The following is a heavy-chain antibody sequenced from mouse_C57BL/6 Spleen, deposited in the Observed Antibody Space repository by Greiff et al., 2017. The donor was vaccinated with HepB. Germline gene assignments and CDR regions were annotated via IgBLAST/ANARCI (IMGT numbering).Heavy chain of an antibody. J-gene: IGHJ2*01. D-gene: IGHD1-1*01. CDR3: ARTVVAKNYFDY. CDR1: GFTFSSYG. Sequence: EVMLVESGGDLVKPGGSLKLSCAASGFTFSSYGMSWVRQTPDKRLEWVATSSSGGSYTYYPDSVKGRFTISRDNAKNTLYLQMSSLKSEDTAMYYCARTVVAKNYFDYWGQGTTLTVSS. CDR2: SSSGGSYT. V-gene: IGHV5-6*02.